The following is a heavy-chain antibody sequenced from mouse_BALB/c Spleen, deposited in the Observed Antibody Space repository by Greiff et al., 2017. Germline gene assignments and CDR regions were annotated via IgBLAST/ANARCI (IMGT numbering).Heavy chain of an antibody. CDR3: ARIGKDAMDY. CDR1: GFTFSSYA. J-gene: IGHJ4*01. CDR2: ISSGGSYT. Sequence: DVKLVESGGGLVKPGGSLKLSCAASGFTFSSYAMSWVRQTPEKRLEWVATISSGGSYTYYPDSVKGRFTISRDNAKNTLYLQMSSLRSEDTAMYYCARIGKDAMDYWGQGTSVTVSS. D-gene: IGHD2-1*01. V-gene: IGHV5-9-3*01.